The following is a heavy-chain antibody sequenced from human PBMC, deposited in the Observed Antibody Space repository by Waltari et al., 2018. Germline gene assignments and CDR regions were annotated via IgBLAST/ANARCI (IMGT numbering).Heavy chain of an antibody. CDR2: INHSGTI. J-gene: IGHJ6*02. D-gene: IGHD3-3*01. CDR3: ARARVVKRYYYYGMDV. CDR1: GGSFSGYY. Sequence: QVQLQQWGAGLLKPSETLSLTCAVYGGSFSGYYWRWIRQPPGKGLEWIGEINHSGTINYNPSLKSRVSISIDTSKNQFSLKVTSVTAADTAVYYCARARVVKRYYYYGMDVWGQGSTVTVS. V-gene: IGHV4-34*01.